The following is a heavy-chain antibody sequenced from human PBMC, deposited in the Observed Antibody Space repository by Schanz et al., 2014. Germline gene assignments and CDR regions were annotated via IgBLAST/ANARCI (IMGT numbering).Heavy chain of an antibody. Sequence: QLMQSGSEARKPGASAKVSCKASGYIFGSHGMTWVRQAPGHRPELMGWINAHTGNTQYAQKFQGRVNMARDTVTTTVHLELTRLRTDDTAIYYSARVHIATYHYSSPGAFDIWGQGTRVTVSS. CDR2: INAHTGNT. D-gene: IGHD6-19*01. V-gene: IGHV1-18*01. J-gene: IGHJ3*02. CDR1: GYIFGSHG. CDR3: ARVHIATYHYSSPGAFDI.